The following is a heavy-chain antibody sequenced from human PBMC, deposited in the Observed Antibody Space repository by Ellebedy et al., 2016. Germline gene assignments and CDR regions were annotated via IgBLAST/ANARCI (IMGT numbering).Heavy chain of an antibody. CDR3: ARGFYGSGPYYGMDV. Sequence: GESLKISXVASGFTFSSYWMHWVRQAPGKGLVWVSRINSDGSSTNYADSVKGRFTISRDNAKNTLYLQMNSLRAEDTAVYYCARGFYGSGPYYGMDVWGQGTTVTVSS. V-gene: IGHV3-74*01. J-gene: IGHJ6*02. CDR1: GFTFSSYW. D-gene: IGHD3-10*01. CDR2: INSDGSST.